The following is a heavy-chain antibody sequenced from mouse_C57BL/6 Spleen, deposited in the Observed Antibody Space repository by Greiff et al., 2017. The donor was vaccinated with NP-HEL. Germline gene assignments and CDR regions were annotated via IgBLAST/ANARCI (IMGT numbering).Heavy chain of an antibody. CDR2: IRLKSDNYAT. V-gene: IGHV6-3*01. D-gene: IGHD1-1*01. Sequence: EVKVEESGGGLVQPGGSMKLSCVASGFTFSNYWMNWVRQSPEKGLEWVAQIRLKSDNYATHYAESVKGRFTISRDDSKSSVYLQMNNLRAEDTGIYYCTGVRYYGSFYWGQGTTLTVSS. CDR3: TGVRYYGSFY. CDR1: GFTFSNYW. J-gene: IGHJ2*01.